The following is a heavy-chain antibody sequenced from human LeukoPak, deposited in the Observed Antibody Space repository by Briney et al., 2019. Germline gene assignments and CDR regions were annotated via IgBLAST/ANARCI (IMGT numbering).Heavy chain of an antibody. D-gene: IGHD2-21*01. V-gene: IGHV4-39*01. CDR2: ILHSGYT. Sequence: SDTLSLACTVSGGSLGRSNTYWGWIRPTPGKGLEWLGTILHSGYTYNNPSLKSRVTMSVDSSKNQFSLSLSSATAADTAVYFCARHRGGGGYHYMDVWGKGTTVIVSS. J-gene: IGHJ6*03. CDR3: ARHRGGGGYHYMDV. CDR1: GGSLGRSNTY.